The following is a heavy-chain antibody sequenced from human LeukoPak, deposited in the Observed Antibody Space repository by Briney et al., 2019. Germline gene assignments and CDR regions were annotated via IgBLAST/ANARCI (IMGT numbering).Heavy chain of an antibody. CDR1: GFTFSSYG. V-gene: IGHV3-30*02. D-gene: IGHD3-22*01. CDR2: IRYDGSNK. CDR3: AKDRDYYDSSGSDY. J-gene: IGHJ4*02. Sequence: GGSLRLSCAASGFTFSSYGMHWVRQAPGKGLEWVAFIRYDGSNKYYADSVKGRFTISRDNSKNTLYLQMDSLRAEDTAVYYCAKDRDYYDSSGSDYWGQGTLVTVSS.